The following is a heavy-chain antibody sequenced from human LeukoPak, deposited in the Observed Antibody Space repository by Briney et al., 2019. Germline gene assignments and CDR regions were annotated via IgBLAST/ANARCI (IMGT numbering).Heavy chain of an antibody. D-gene: IGHD6-13*01. CDR1: GFNFSSYS. CDR2: ISSSFI. Sequence: GGSLRLSCAGSGFNFSSYSMSWVRQAPWKGLEFVSSISSSFIYYADSVKGRFTISRDNAKKSLSLQMNSLRADDTAVYYCARGYSSSWYLDWGQGTLVTVSS. J-gene: IGHJ4*02. V-gene: IGHV3-21*01. CDR3: ARGYSSSWYLD.